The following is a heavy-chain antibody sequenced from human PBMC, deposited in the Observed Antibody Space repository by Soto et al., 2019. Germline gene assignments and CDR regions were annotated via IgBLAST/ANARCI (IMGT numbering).Heavy chain of an antibody. CDR2: IYYSGST. CDR3: ARRVTIDYYLDV. Sequence: NPSETLSLTCTVSGGSISSYYWSWIRQPPGKGLERIGYIYYSGSTNYNPSLTCRVTIAVDTSKKQFSLRLTSVTAADTAVYYCARRVTIDYYLDVWGKGPTVTVSS. D-gene: IGHD5-18*01. CDR1: GGSISSYY. J-gene: IGHJ6*03. V-gene: IGHV4-59*12.